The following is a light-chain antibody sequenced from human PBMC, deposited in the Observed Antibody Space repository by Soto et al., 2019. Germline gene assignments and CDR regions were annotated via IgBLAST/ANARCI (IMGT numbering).Light chain of an antibody. J-gene: IGKJ5*01. Sequence: EIVLTQSPGTLSLSPGERVTLSCRASQSLSSNYLAWYQQKPGQAPRLLIYGASSRATGIPDRFSGSGSGTDFTLTISRLEPEDFAVYYCQQYGSSPPDTFGQGTRLEIK. V-gene: IGKV3-20*01. CDR3: QQYGSSPPDT. CDR1: QSLSSNY. CDR2: GAS.